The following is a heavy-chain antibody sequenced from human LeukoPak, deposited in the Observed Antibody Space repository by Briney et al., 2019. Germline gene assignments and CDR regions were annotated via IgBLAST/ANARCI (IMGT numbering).Heavy chain of an antibody. CDR2: IIPILGIA. D-gene: IGHD3-22*01. V-gene: IGHV1-69*04. J-gene: IGHJ4*02. Sequence: GASVKVSCKASGGTFSSYAISWVRQAPGQGLEWMGRIIPILGIANYAQKFQGRVTITADKSTSTAYMELSSPRSEDTAVYYCARDNYDSSGYYAPYFDYWGQGTLVTVSS. CDR3: ARDNYDSSGYYAPYFDY. CDR1: GGTFSSYA.